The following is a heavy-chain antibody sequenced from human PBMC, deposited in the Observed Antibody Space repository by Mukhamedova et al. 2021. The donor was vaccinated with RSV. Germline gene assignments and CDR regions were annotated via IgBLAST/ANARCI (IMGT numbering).Heavy chain of an antibody. Sequence: GKGLEWVAVISYDGSNKYYADSVKGRFTISRDNSKNTLYLQMNSLRAEDTAVYYCASLKRTYYDIFTGYNVFDIWGQGTMGTVFS. V-gene: IGHV3-30*04. CDR3: ASLKRTYYDIFTGYNVFDI. D-gene: IGHD3-9*01. J-gene: IGHJ3*02. CDR2: ISYDGSNK.